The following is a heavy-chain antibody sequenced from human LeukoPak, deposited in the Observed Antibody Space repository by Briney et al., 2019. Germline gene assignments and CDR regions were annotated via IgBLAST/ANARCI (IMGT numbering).Heavy chain of an antibody. J-gene: IGHJ3*02. CDR1: GFTFSSYA. CDR3: AAPSGTRGAFDI. V-gene: IGHV3-23*01. CDR2: ISGSGGST. Sequence: GGSLRLSCAASGFTFSSYAMSWVRQAPGKGLEWVSAISGSGGSTYYADSVKGRFTISRDDSKNTLYLQMNSLRAEDTAVYYCAAPSGTRGAFDIWGQGTMVTVSS. D-gene: IGHD1-1*01.